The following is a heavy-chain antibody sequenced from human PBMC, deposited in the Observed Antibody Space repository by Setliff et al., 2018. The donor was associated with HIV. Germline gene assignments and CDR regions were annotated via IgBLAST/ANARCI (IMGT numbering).Heavy chain of an antibody. J-gene: IGHJ4*02. CDR1: GFTISSHC. D-gene: IGHD3-10*02. CDR3: ARDSMYYFERGRGPDY. CDR2: INQHGSET. Sequence: GGSLRLSCAASGFTISSHCMTWVRQAPGKGLEWVASINQHGSETHYVDSVKGRFTISRDNAKNSLYLQMNSLRGEDTAVYYCARDSMYYFERGRGPDYWGQGALVTVSS. V-gene: IGHV3-7*01.